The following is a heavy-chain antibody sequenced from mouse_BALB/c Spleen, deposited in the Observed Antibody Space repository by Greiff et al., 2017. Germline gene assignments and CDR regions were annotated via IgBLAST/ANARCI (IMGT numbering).Heavy chain of an antibody. CDR3: TRGDYGSSNY. CDR2: INPSNGGT. J-gene: IGHJ2*01. Sequence: QVQLQQSGAELVKPGASVRLSCKASGYTFTSYYMYWVKQRPGQGLEWIGEINPSNGGTNFNEKFKSKATLTVDKSSSTAYMQLSSLTSEDSAVYYCTRGDYGSSNYWGQGTTLTVSS. D-gene: IGHD1-1*01. CDR1: GYTFTSYY. V-gene: IGHV1S81*02.